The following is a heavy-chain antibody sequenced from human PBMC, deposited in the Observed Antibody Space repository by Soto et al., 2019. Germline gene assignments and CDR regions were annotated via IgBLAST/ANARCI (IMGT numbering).Heavy chain of an antibody. D-gene: IGHD6-13*01. CDR3: ARQDYSSSWYLGATSYYFDY. CDR1: GGSISKYY. V-gene: IGHV4-59*08. J-gene: IGHJ4*02. Sequence: SETLSLTCTVSGGSISKYYWSWIRQSPGKGLEWIGYIYYSGSTKYNPSLKSRVTISVDTSKNQFSLKLSSVTAADTAVYYCARQDYSSSWYLGATSYYFDYWGQGTLVTVSS. CDR2: IYYSGST.